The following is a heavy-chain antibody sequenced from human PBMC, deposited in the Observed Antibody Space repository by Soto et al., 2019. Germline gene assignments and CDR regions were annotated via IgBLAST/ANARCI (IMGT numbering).Heavy chain of an antibody. Sequence: SVKVSCKASGGTFSSYTISWVRQAPGQGLEWMGRIIPILGIANYAQKFQGRVTITADKSTSTAYMELSSLRSEDTAVYYCARALVADFWSGYYFDYWGQGTLVTVSS. CDR1: GGTFSSYT. D-gene: IGHD3-3*01. CDR3: ARALVADFWSGYYFDY. CDR2: IIPILGIA. J-gene: IGHJ4*02. V-gene: IGHV1-69*02.